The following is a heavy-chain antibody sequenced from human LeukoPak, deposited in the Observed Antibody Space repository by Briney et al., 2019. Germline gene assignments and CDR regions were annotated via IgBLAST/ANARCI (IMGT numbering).Heavy chain of an antibody. CDR1: GFTFSSYA. V-gene: IGHV3-23*01. Sequence: PGGSLRLSCAASGFTFSSYAMSWVRQAPGKGLEWVSVISGSGGGTNYADSVKGRFTISRDNSKNTLYLQMNSLRAEDTAVYYCAKDLDGDYAWGQGTLVTVSS. J-gene: IGHJ4*02. CDR3: AKDLDGDYA. CDR2: ISGSGGGT. D-gene: IGHD4-17*01.